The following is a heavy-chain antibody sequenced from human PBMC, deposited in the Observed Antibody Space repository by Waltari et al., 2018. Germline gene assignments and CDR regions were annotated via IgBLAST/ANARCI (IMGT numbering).Heavy chain of an antibody. V-gene: IGHV4-4*07. CDR2: IYTTGTP. Sequence: QVHLQESGPGLVKPSDTLSLTCSVSGASISHFYCSWLRLSAAHGLEWFGRIYTTGTPNYSPSLTSRVTMSIDTSKNLLSLNLRSVTAADTGTYYCARMKNNRESAASWYPPSFDSWGQGIHVTVSS. CDR3: ARMKNNRESAASWYPPSFDS. D-gene: IGHD6-13*01. J-gene: IGHJ5*01. CDR1: GASISHFY.